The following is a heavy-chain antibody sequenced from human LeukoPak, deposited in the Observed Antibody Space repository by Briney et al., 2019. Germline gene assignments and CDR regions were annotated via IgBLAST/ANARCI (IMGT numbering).Heavy chain of an antibody. Sequence: PSETLSLTCTVSGGSISSYYWSWLRQPPGKGLEWIGYIYYSGSTNYNPSLKSRVTISVDTSKNQFSLKLSSVTAADTAVYYCAREGNSGSYYYWGQGTLVTVSS. V-gene: IGHV4-59*01. CDR2: IYYSGST. CDR1: GGSISSYY. J-gene: IGHJ4*02. D-gene: IGHD1-26*01. CDR3: AREGNSGSYYY.